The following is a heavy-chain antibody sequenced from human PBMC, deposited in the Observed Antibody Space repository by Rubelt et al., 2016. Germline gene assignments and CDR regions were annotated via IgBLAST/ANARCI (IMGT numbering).Heavy chain of an antibody. J-gene: IGHJ5*01. D-gene: IGHD4-17*01. V-gene: IGHV3-30*04. CDR3: VGASGHSDSRDFIRAHNWFES. CDR1: GFTFSSYA. Sequence: VQLVESGGGLVQPGGSLRLSCAASGFTFSSYAMHWVRQGPGKGQEWVAALSQDGSHTYYADSVKGRFTISRDNSKGNLYLQLITLGPEDTAVVSWVGASGHSDSRDFIRAHNWFESWGQGTLVTVSS. CDR2: LSQDGSHT.